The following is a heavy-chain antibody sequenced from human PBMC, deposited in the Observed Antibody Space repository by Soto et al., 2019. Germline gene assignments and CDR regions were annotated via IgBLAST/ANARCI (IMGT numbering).Heavy chain of an antibody. CDR3: ARGIKYGAYSRWFDP. D-gene: IGHD4-17*01. CDR2: INAGNGNT. V-gene: IGHV1-8*02. CDR1: GYTFTSYY. J-gene: IGHJ5*02. Sequence: ASVKVSCKASGYTFTSYYMHWVRQAPGQRLEWMGWINAGNGNTAYVQKFQGRVTMTWDTSITTAYMELSSLRSEDTAVYFCARGIKYGAYSRWFDPWGQGTLVTVSS.